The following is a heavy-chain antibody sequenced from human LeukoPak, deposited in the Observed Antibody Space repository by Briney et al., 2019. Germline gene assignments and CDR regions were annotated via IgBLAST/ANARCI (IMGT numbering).Heavy chain of an antibody. V-gene: IGHV3-21*01. CDR2: ITSSNNYI. D-gene: IGHD1-26*01. J-gene: IGHJ2*01. Sequence: GGSLRLSCAASGFTFSSYGMSWVRQAPGKGLEWFSSITSSNNYIYYADSMKGRFTISRDNAKNSLYLQMNSLRAEDTAVYYCVTTWGAHYWYFDLWGRGALVTVSS. CDR1: GFTFSSYG. CDR3: VTTWGAHYWYFDL.